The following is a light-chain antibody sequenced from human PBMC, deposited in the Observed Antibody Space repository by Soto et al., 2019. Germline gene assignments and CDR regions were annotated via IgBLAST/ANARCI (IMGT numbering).Light chain of an antibody. CDR2: DAS. CDR3: QQYNSYSPA. CDR1: QSISSC. Sequence: DIQMTQSPSTLSASVGDRITIXXRASQSISSCLAWYQQKPGKAPKXLIYDASSLESGVPSRFSGSGSGTEFTLTISSLQPDDFATYYCQQYNSYSPAFGQGTRLEIK. J-gene: IGKJ5*01. V-gene: IGKV1-5*01.